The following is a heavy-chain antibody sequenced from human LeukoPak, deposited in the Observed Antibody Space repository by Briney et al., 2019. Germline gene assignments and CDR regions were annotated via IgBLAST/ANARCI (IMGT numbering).Heavy chain of an antibody. V-gene: IGHV4-31*03. D-gene: IGHD7-27*01. J-gene: IGHJ6*02. CDR1: GVSISSGGYY. CDR2: IYYSGST. Sequence: SETLSLTCTVSGVSISSGGYYWSWIRQHPGKGLEWIGYIYYSGSTYYNPSLKSRVTISVDTSKNQFSLKLSSVTAADTAVYYCARWGRRYGMDVWGQGTTVTVSS. CDR3: ARWGRRYGMDV.